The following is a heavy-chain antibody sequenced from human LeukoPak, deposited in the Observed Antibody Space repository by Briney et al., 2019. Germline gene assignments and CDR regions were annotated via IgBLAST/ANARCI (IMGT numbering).Heavy chain of an antibody. V-gene: IGHV3-23*01. J-gene: IGHJ4*02. D-gene: IGHD5-24*01. CDR3: AKSGYNRFDY. CDR2: ISGSDSST. CDR1: GFTFSSSA. Sequence: GGSLRLSCAASGFTFSSSAMSWVRQAPGKGLEWVSTISGSDSSTHYADSVKGRFTISRDNSKNTLYLQMNGLRADDTAVYYCAKSGYNRFDYWGQGTLVTVSS.